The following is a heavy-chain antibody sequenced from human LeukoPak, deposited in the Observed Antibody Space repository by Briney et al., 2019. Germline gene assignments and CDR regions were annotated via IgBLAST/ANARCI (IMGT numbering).Heavy chain of an antibody. CDR3: AKGARASHCSSTSCYDDY. CDR2: ISVSGGST. J-gene: IGHJ4*02. D-gene: IGHD2-2*01. Sequence: SCKASGGTFSSYAISWVRQAPWKGLEWVSAISVSGGSTYYADSVKGRFTISRDNSKNTLYLQMNSLRAEDTAVYYCAKGARASHCSSTSCYDDYWGQGTLVTVSS. CDR1: GGTFSSYA. V-gene: IGHV3-23*01.